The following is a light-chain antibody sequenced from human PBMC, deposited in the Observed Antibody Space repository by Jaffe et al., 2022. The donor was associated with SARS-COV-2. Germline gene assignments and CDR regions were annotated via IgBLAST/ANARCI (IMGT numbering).Light chain of an antibody. CDR2: DAS. Sequence: DIQMTQSPSSLSASVGDRVTITCQASHDITNHLNWYQQKPGKAPKLLIYDASNLETGVPSRFSGSGSGTDFSFTISSLQAEDIATYYCQHYDNVPITFGQGTRLDIK. J-gene: IGKJ5*01. V-gene: IGKV1-33*01. CDR1: HDITNH. CDR3: QHYDNVPIT.